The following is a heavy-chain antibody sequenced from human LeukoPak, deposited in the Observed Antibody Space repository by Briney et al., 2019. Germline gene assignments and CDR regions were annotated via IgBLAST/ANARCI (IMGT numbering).Heavy chain of an antibody. CDR2: ISTYNGNT. CDR1: GYIFTAYY. V-gene: IGHV1-18*04. Sequence: ASVKVSCKASGYIFTAYYVHWVRQAPGLGFEWMGWISTYNGNTNYAQKLQGRVTMTTDTSTSTAYMELRSLRSDDTAVYYCARESYLLTTVTTPFDYWGQGTLVTVSS. CDR3: ARESYLLTTVTTPFDY. J-gene: IGHJ4*02. D-gene: IGHD4-11*01.